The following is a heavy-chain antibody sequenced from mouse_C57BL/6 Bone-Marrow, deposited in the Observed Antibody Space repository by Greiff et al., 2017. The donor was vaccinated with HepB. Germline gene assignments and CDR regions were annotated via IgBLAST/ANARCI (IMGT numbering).Heavy chain of an antibody. CDR2: INPNYGTT. Sequence: VQLQQSGPELVKPGASVKISCKASGYSFTDYNMNWVKQSNGKSLEWIGVINPNYGTTSYNQKFKGKATLTVDQSSSTAYMQLNSLTSEDSAVYYCARLRYYGSSYVGLAYWGQGTLVTVSA. CDR3: ARLRYYGSSYVGLAY. CDR1: GYSFTDYN. D-gene: IGHD1-1*01. V-gene: IGHV1-39*01. J-gene: IGHJ3*01.